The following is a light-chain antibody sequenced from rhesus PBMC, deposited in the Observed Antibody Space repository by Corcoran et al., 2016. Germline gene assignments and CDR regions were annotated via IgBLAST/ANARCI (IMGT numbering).Light chain of an antibody. CDR3: QQYNSAPYS. V-gene: IGKV1-16*01. J-gene: IGKJ2*01. CDR1: QSISSW. Sequence: DIQMTQSPSSLSASVGDKVTITCQASQSISSWLAWSQQNPGKAPKPLIYKASSLESGVPSRFSGSGSGTDFTLTISSLQPEDCATYYCQQYNSAPYSFGQGTKVEIK. CDR2: KAS.